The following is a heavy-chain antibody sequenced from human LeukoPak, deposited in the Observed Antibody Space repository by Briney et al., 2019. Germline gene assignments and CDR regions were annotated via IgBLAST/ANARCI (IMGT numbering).Heavy chain of an antibody. CDR2: IYPGDSDT. CDR3: ARFHCSGGSCYRSYYYYGMDV. V-gene: IGHV5-51*04. D-gene: IGHD2-15*01. CDR1: GYSLTSYW. J-gene: IGHJ6*02. Sequence: GESLKISCKGSGYSLTSYWIGWVRQMPGKGLEWMGIIYPGDSDTRYSPSFQGQVTISADKPISTAYLQWSSLKASDTAMYYCARFHCSGGSCYRSYYYYGMDVWGQGTTVTVSS.